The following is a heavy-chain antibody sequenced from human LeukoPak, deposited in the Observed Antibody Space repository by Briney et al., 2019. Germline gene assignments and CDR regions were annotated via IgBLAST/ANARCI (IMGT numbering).Heavy chain of an antibody. Sequence: SETLSLTCTVSGVSISSYYWSWIRQPPGKGLEWIAYISYSGSTNYNPSLRSRVTISLDTSKNHFSLKLSSVTAADTAVYYCARQNSGYDLGPFAYWGQGILVIVSS. CDR1: GVSISSYY. CDR2: ISYSGST. J-gene: IGHJ4*02. V-gene: IGHV4-59*08. D-gene: IGHD5-12*01. CDR3: ARQNSGYDLGPFAY.